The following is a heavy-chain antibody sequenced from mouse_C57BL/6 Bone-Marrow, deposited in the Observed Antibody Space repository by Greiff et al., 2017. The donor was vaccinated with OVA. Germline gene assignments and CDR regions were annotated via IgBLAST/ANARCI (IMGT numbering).Heavy chain of an antibody. CDR3: ARNGYYVGWYFDV. Sequence: QVQLQQPGAELVMPGASVKLSCKASGYTFTSYWMHWVKQRPGQGLEWIGEIDPSDSYTNYNQKFKGKSTLTVDKSSSTAYMQLSSLTSEDSAVYYCARNGYYVGWYFDVWDTGTTVTVSS. D-gene: IGHD2-3*01. J-gene: IGHJ1*03. CDR1: GYTFTSYW. CDR2: IDPSDSYT. V-gene: IGHV1-69*01.